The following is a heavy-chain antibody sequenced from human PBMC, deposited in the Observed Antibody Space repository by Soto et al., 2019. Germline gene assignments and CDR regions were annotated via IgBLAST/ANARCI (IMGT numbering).Heavy chain of an antibody. CDR1: GGTFSSYA. D-gene: IGHD6-19*01. Sequence: GASVKVSCKASGGTFSSYAISWVRQAPGQGLEWMGGIIPIFGTANYAQKFQGRVTMTRDTSTSTVYMELSSLRSEDTAVYYCARDYAPVAGTHYYGMDVWGQGTTVTVSS. J-gene: IGHJ6*02. V-gene: IGHV1-69*05. CDR2: IIPIFGTA. CDR3: ARDYAPVAGTHYYGMDV.